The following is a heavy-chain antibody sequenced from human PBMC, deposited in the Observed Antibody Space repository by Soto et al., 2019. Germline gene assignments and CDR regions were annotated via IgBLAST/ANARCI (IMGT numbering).Heavy chain of an antibody. V-gene: IGHV4-34*01. CDR3: ARGECSSVYCFTRWALDF. D-gene: IGHD2-2*01. CDR2: ISHSGTT. J-gene: IGHJ3*01. CDR1: GGSFSGYY. Sequence: QVQLQQWGAGLLKPSETLSLTCEVHGGSFSGYYWTWIRQTPGKGLEWIGEISHSGTTNYQPSLTSRVTISAEPSKKEFSLNLTSVTAADSGVYYCARGECSSVYCFTRWALDFWGQGTVVTVSS.